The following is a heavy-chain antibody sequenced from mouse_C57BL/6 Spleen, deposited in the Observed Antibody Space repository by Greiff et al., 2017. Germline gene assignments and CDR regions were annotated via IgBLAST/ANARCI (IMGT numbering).Heavy chain of an antibody. CDR3: ARTYCGSSYEGAMDY. CDR1: GFTFSSYA. Sequence: EVKLVESGGGLVKPGGSLKLSCAASGFTFSSYAMSWVRQTPEKRLEWVATISDGGSYTYYPDNVKGRFTISRDNAKNNLYLQMSHLKAEDTAMYYCARTYCGSSYEGAMDYWGQGTSVTVSS. CDR2: ISDGGSYT. V-gene: IGHV5-4*03. J-gene: IGHJ4*01. D-gene: IGHD1-1*01.